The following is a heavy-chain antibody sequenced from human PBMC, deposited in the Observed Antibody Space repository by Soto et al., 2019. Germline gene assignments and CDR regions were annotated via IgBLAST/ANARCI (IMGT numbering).Heavy chain of an antibody. V-gene: IGHV4-59*01. D-gene: IGHD3-10*01. CDR2: IYDSGNT. J-gene: IGHJ6*02. CDR3: ARDLGVRGVIGGMDV. Sequence: SENLSLTCHVSGGSMSRYYWGWDRQPPGKGLEWIGYIYDSGNTNYNSSLKSRVTISVDTSKSQFSLKLRSVTAADTAVYYCARDLGVRGVIGGMDVWGQGTTVTVS. CDR1: GGSMSRYY.